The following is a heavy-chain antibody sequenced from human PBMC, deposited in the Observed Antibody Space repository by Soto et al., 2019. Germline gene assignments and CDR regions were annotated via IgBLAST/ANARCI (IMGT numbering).Heavy chain of an antibody. CDR3: VKDESINWYSGHFRH. D-gene: IGHD6-13*01. CDR2: INWNSGSI. CDR1: GFTFDDYA. V-gene: IGHV3-9*01. Sequence: LRLSCAASGFTFDDYAMHWVRQVPGKGLEWVSGINWNSGSIGYGDSVKGRFAISRDNAKNSLHLQMNSLSTEDTAFYYCVKDESINWYSGHFRHWGQGTLVTVSS. J-gene: IGHJ1*01.